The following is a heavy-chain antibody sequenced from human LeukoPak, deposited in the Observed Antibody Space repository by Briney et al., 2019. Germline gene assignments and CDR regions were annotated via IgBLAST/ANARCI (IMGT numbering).Heavy chain of an antibody. Sequence: GGSLRLSCAASGFTFSSYGMSWVRQAPGKGLEWVSAISGSGGTTYYADSVKGRFTISRDDSENTLYLQMNSLRAEDTAVYYCAKATGYLLWGQGTLVTVSS. V-gene: IGHV3-23*01. CDR3: AKATGYLL. CDR2: ISGSGGTT. D-gene: IGHD1-14*01. J-gene: IGHJ4*02. CDR1: GFTFSSYG.